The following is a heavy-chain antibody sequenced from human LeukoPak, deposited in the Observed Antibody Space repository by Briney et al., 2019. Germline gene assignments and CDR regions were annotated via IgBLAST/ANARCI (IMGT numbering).Heavy chain of an antibody. CDR3: ARFPYMDV. CDR1: GFTFSSYS. V-gene: IGHV3-21*01. J-gene: IGHJ6*02. CDR2: ISSSSSYI. Sequence: GGSLRLSCAASGFTFSSYSMNWVRQAPGKGLEWVSSISSSSSYIYYAGSVKGRFTISRDNAKNSLYLQMNSLRAEDTAVYYCARFPYMDVWGQGTTVTVSS.